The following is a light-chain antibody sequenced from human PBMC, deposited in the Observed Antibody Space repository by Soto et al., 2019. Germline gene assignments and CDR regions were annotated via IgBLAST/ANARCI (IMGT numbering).Light chain of an antibody. CDR3: QKYNNWPRT. V-gene: IGKV3-15*01. Sequence: ELLMTQSSATQTLSPGPRATLSYRASQSVSSNLAWYQQKPGQANRLLIYGASTRATGIPARFSGSGSGTEFTLTISSLQSEEFAVYYCQKYNNWPRTVGQGTKVDIK. J-gene: IGKJ1*01. CDR1: QSVSSN. CDR2: GAS.